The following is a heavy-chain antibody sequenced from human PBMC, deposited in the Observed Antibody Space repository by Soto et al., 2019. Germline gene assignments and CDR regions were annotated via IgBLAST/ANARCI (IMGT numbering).Heavy chain of an antibody. D-gene: IGHD1-26*01. CDR1: GYTLLSYS. V-gene: IGHV1-18*04. Sequence: QAQLVQSGSEVKRSGASVKVSCKASGYTLLSYSITWVRQAPGQGLEWIGWIDSYTGNTNYEQKFQGRVTMTTDSPTSTAYMELRGLRSDDSAIYYCARYYALADNHGMDVWGQGTTVIVS. CDR3: ARYYALADNHGMDV. J-gene: IGHJ6*02. CDR2: IDSYTGNT.